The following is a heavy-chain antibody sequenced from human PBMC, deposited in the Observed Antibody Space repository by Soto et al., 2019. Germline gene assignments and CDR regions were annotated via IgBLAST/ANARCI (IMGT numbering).Heavy chain of an antibody. CDR3: ARGPTVGDI. J-gene: IGHJ3*02. V-gene: IGHV1-18*01. CDR2: IRVKNGNT. Sequence: QVQLVQSGGEVKKPGASVKVSCKASGYTFNSYGISWVRQAPGQGLEWMGWIRVKNGNTNYAQNFXXRXTXTTDTSTSTAYMELRSLRSDDTAVYYCARGPTVGDIWGQGTMVTVSS. D-gene: IGHD2-21*02. CDR1: GYTFNSYG.